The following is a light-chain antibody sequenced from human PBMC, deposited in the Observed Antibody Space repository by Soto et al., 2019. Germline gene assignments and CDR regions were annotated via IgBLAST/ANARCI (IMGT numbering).Light chain of an antibody. CDR1: QSVNAN. J-gene: IGKJ1*01. CDR3: QQYNTWLWT. CDR2: GAS. Sequence: EVVMTQSPATLSVSPGERATLSCRASQSVNANLAWYQQKPGQAPRLLIHGASNRATGIPARFSGSGFGTEFNLTISSLQSEDFAVYYCQQYNTWLWTFGQGTKVEIK. V-gene: IGKV3-15*01.